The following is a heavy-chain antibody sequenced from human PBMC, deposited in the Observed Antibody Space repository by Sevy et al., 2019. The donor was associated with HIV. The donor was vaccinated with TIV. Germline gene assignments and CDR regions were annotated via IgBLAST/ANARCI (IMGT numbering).Heavy chain of an antibody. V-gene: IGHV3-30*18. CDR1: GFTFSSYG. J-gene: IGHJ6*02. D-gene: IGHD3-10*01. Sequence: GGSLRLSCAASGFTFSSYGMHWVRQAPGKGLEWVAVISYDGSNKYYADSVKGRFTISRYNSKNTLYLQMNSLRAEDTAVYYCAKGRITMVRGLYYGMDVWGQGTTVTVSS. CDR2: ISYDGSNK. CDR3: AKGRITMVRGLYYGMDV.